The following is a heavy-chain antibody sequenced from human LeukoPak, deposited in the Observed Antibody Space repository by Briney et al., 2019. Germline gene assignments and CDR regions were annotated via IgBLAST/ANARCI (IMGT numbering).Heavy chain of an antibody. D-gene: IGHD6-19*01. CDR1: GFTFSSYA. J-gene: IGHJ4*02. CDR2: ISGSGGST. CDR3: AKDATQGSGWYYFDY. Sequence: GGSLRLSCAASGFTFSSYAMSRVRQAPGKGLEWVSAISGSGGSTYYADSVKGRSTISRDNSKNTLYLQMNSLRAEDTAVYYCAKDATQGSGWYYFDYWGQGTLVTVSS. V-gene: IGHV3-23*01.